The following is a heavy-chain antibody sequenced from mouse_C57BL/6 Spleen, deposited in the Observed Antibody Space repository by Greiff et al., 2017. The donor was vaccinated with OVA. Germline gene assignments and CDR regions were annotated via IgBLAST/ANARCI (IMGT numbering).Heavy chain of an antibody. CDR2: IDPSDSET. Sequence: VQLQQPGAELVRPGSSVKLSCKASGYTFTSYWMHWVKQRPIQGLEWIGNIDPSDSETHYNQKFKDKATLTVDKSSSTAYMQLSSLTSEDSAVYYCARVTTVVATGFDYWGQGTTLTVSS. J-gene: IGHJ2*01. D-gene: IGHD1-1*01. V-gene: IGHV1-52*01. CDR1: GYTFTSYW. CDR3: ARVTTVVATGFDY.